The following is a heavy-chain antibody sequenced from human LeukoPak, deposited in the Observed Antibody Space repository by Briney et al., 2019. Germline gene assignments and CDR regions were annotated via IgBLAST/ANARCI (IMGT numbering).Heavy chain of an antibody. CDR1: GFTFSSYA. J-gene: IGHJ6*03. V-gene: IGHV3-23*01. D-gene: IGHD6-13*01. Sequence: PGGSLRLSCAASGFTFSSYAMSWVRQAPGKGLEWVSAISGSGGSTYYADSVKGRFTISRDNSKNTLYLQMNSLRAEDTAVYYCACSSSWFHYCYYYYMDVWGKGTTVTVSS. CDR3: ACSSSWFHYCYYYYMDV. CDR2: ISGSGGST.